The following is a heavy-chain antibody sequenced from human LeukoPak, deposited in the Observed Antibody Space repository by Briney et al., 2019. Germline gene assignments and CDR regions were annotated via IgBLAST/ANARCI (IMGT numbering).Heavy chain of an antibody. D-gene: IGHD2-15*01. CDR2: IRSKANSYAT. CDR3: TRHANPDCSGGSCYSGRTDY. Sequence: GGSLRLSCAASGFTLSGSAMHWVRQASAKGLEWVGRIRSKANSYATAYAASVKGRFTISRDDSKNTAYLQMNSLKTEDTAVYYCTRHANPDCSGGSCYSGRTDYWGQGTLVTVSS. CDR1: GFTLSGSA. V-gene: IGHV3-73*01. J-gene: IGHJ4*02.